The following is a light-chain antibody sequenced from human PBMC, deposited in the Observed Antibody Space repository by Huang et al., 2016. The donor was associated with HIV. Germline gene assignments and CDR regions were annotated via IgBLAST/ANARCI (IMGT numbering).Light chain of an antibody. J-gene: IGKJ5*01. Sequence: DIQMTQSPSSLSASVVDSVTITCRASQDIDNYLAWYQQKPGKVTTLLIVAAAALKSGVPPRFSGGGAGTHFSLNISSLQPEDVATNYCQKYNSAPITFGQGTRLEI. V-gene: IGKV1-27*01. CDR2: AAA. CDR3: QKYNSAPIT. CDR1: QDIDNY.